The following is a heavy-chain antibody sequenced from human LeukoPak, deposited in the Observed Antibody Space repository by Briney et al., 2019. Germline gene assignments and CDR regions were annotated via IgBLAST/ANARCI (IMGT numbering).Heavy chain of an antibody. D-gene: IGHD3-22*01. CDR1: GFIFSSYG. J-gene: IGHJ1*01. V-gene: IGHV3-23*01. CDR2: ISGSGTGT. CDR3: ARDPTYYYDSSDYTSEYFQY. Sequence: GGPLRLSCAASGFIFSSYGMHWVRQAPGKGLEWVSAISGSGTGTYYADSVKGRFTISRDSSKNTLYLQINSLRAEDTDVYYCARDPTYYYDSSDYTSEYFQYWGQGTLVTVSS.